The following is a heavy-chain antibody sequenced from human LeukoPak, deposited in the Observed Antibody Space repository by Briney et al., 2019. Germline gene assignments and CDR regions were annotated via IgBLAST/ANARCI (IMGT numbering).Heavy chain of an antibody. V-gene: IGHV3-21*06. Sequence: GGPLRLSCAASGFTFTSYSMNWVRQAPGKGLEWVSSISSSSSYIYYADSVKGRFTISRDNAKNSLYLQMNSLRAEDTAVFYCARASAYGDYEGGCELDYWGQGTLVTVSS. CDR2: ISSSSSYI. J-gene: IGHJ4*02. CDR1: GFTFTSYS. CDR3: ARASAYGDYEGGCELDY. D-gene: IGHD4-17*01.